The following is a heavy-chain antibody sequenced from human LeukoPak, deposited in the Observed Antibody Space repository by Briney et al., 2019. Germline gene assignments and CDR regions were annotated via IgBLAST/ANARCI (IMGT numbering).Heavy chain of an antibody. V-gene: IGHV1-2*02. CDR3: ARQPLTLRRYYYDSSGYYFEAVQLESWFDP. CDR1: GYTFTGYY. D-gene: IGHD3-22*01. CDR2: INPNSGGT. J-gene: IGHJ5*02. Sequence: ASVKVSCKASGYTFTGYYMHWVRQAPGQGLEWMGWINPNSGGTNYAQKFQGRVTMTRDTSISTAYMELSRLRSDDTAVYYCARQPLTLRRYYYDSSGYYFEAVQLESWFDPWGQGTLVTVSS.